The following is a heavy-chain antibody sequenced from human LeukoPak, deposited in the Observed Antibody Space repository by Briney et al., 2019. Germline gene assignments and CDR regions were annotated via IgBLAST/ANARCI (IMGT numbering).Heavy chain of an antibody. CDR2: TNPSGGST. V-gene: IGHV1-46*01. Sequence: ASVKVSCKASGYTFTSYYMHWVRQAPGQGLEWMGITNPSGGSTSYAQKFQGRVTMTRDTSTSTVYMELSSLRSEDTAVYYCAREISPCSSTSCYSYIDYWGQGTLVTVSS. CDR1: GYTFTSYY. D-gene: IGHD2-2*02. J-gene: IGHJ4*02. CDR3: AREISPCSSTSCYSYIDY.